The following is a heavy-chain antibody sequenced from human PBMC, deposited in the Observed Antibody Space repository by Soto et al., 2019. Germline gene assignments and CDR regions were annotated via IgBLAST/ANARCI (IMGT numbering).Heavy chain of an antibody. Sequence: EVYLVESGGGVVRPGGSLRLSCAASGFGFDEYGMSWVRQGPGKGLEWVSGINRHDDSTGYADSVKGRFTISRDNAKNFLYLQMNGLRAEDTAFYYCARDHRWGYEYGDYGDSWGQGTLVTVSS. CDR2: INRHDDST. V-gene: IGHV3-20*04. J-gene: IGHJ4*02. CDR1: GFGFDEYG. CDR3: ARDHRWGYEYGDYGDS. D-gene: IGHD4-17*01.